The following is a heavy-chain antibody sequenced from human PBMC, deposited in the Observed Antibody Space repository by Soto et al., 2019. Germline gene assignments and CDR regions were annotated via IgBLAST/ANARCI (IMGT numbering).Heavy chain of an antibody. CDR2: IIPISGTT. CDR3: ARSQGSSTSLEIYYYYYYGMDV. CDR1: GGTCSSYA. Sequence: QVQLVQSGAEVKKPGSSVKVSCKASGGTCSSYAISWVRQAPGQGLEWMGGIIPISGTTNYAQKFQGRVTIAPAESTSTAYLELSSLRSEDPAVYYCARSQGSSTSLEIYYYYYYGMDVWGQGTTVTVSS. D-gene: IGHD2-2*01. J-gene: IGHJ6*02. V-gene: IGHV1-69*01.